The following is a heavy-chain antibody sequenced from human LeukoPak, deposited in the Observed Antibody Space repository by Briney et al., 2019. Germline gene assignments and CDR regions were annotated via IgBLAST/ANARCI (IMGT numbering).Heavy chain of an antibody. CDR1: GFTFSSYW. CDR2: INNDGSTT. J-gene: IGHJ5*02. D-gene: IGHD1-26*01. CDR3: ARLSWEPGDGGVT. Sequence: GGSLRLSCAASGFTFSSYWMHWVRQAPGKGLVWVSHINNDGSTTKYTDSVKGRFTISRDNAKNTLFLQMNSLKTEDTAVYYCARLSWEPGDGGVTWGQGTLVAVSS. V-gene: IGHV3-74*03.